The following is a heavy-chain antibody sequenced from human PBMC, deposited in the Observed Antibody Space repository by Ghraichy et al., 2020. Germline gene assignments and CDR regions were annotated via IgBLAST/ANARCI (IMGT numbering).Heavy chain of an antibody. CDR1: GGSFSGYY. J-gene: IGHJ4*02. Sequence: SETLSLTCAVSGGSFSGYYWSWIRQPPGKGLEWIGEINHSGSTNYNPSLKSRVTISVDTSKNQFSLKLSSVTAADTAVYYYARGGWIQLWFDYWGQGTLVTVSS. V-gene: IGHV4-34*01. D-gene: IGHD5-18*01. CDR3: ARGGWIQLWFDY. CDR2: INHSGST.